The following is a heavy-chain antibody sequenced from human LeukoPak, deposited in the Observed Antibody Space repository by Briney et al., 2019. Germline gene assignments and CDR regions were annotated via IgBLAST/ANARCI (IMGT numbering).Heavy chain of an antibody. CDR3: AAGDGYNLGYFHH. Sequence: GGSLRLSCAASGLSVSSNYMSWVGQAPGEGLEWVSSMYSGGKTCYPESVRGRFTISRHSSKNTLFLEMSGLRPEGTAVYYCAAGDGYNLGYFHHWGQGTLVTVSS. CDR2: MYSGGKT. CDR1: GLSVSSNY. D-gene: IGHD5-24*01. V-gene: IGHV3-53*04. J-gene: IGHJ1*01.